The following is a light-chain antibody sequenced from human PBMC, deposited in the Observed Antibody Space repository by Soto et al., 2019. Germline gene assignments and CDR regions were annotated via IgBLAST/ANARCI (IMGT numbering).Light chain of an antibody. CDR1: QSISSSY. CDR3: QQYGSSRWT. CDR2: GAS. V-gene: IGKV3-20*01. Sequence: LLTQSPVTLSVSAWERATLSCRASQSISSSYLAWYQQKPGQAPRLLIYGASSRATGIPDRFSGSGSGTDFTLPISRLEPEDFAVYYCQQYGSSRWTFGQGTKVDIK. J-gene: IGKJ1*01.